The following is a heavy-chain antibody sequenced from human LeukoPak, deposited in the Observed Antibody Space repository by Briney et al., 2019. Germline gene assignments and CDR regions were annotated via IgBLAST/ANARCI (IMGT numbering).Heavy chain of an antibody. D-gene: IGHD5-18*01. Sequence: PGGSLRLSCAASGFTFSSYSMNWVRQAPGKGLEWVSSISSSSSYIYYADSAKGRFTISRDNAKNSLYLQMNSLRAEDTAVYYCARSHTAMVGYGMDVWGQGTTVTVSS. J-gene: IGHJ6*02. CDR3: ARSHTAMVGYGMDV. V-gene: IGHV3-21*01. CDR1: GFTFSSYS. CDR2: ISSSSSYI.